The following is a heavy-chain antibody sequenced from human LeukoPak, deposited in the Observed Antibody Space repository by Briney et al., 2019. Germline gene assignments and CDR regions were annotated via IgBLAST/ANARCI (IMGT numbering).Heavy chain of an antibody. D-gene: IGHD6-13*01. V-gene: IGHV1-69*13. CDR2: IIPIFGTA. CDR1: GGTFSSYA. Sequence: ASVKVSCKASGGTFSSYAISWVRQAPGQGLEWMGGIIPIFGTANYAQKFQGRVTITADESTSTAYMELSSLRSEDTAVYYCAREKDPSYGESWYAFDYWGQGTLVTVSS. J-gene: IGHJ4*02. CDR3: AREKDPSYGESWYAFDY.